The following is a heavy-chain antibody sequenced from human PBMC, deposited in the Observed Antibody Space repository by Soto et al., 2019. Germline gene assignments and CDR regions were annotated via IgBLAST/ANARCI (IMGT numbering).Heavy chain of an antibody. CDR3: ARYYGSGFLYYYYGMDV. CDR2: IWYDGSNK. CDR1: GFTFSSYG. Sequence: SLRLSCAASGFTFSSYGMHWVRQAPGKGLEWVAVIWYDGSNKYYADSVKGRFTISRDNSKNTLYLQMNSLSAEDTAVYYCARYYGSGFLYYYYGMDVWGQGTTVTVSS. J-gene: IGHJ6*02. D-gene: IGHD3-10*01. V-gene: IGHV3-33*01.